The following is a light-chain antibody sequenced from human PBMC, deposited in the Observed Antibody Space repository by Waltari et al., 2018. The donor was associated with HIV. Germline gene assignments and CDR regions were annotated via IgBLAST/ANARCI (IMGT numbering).Light chain of an antibody. CDR2: LGS. Sequence: DIVMTQSPLSLSVTPGESASISCRSSQSLLASNGYYYLDWYMQKPGQSPQLLIYLGSNRASGVPDRFSGSESGTDFTLKISRVEAEDVGVYYCMQSLQTVPYTFGQGTKLEIK. J-gene: IGKJ2*01. CDR1: QSLLASNGYYY. CDR3: MQSLQTVPYT. V-gene: IGKV2-28*01.